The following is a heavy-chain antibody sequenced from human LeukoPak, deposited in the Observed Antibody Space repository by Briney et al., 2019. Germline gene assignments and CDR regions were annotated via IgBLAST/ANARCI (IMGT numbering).Heavy chain of an antibody. Sequence: TGGSLRLSCAASGFTFSSYCMSWVRQAPGKGLEWVSYISSSSSTIYYADSVKGRFTISRDNAKNSLYLQMNSLRDEDTAVYYCARIPQQLAYYFDYWGQGTLVTVSS. CDR3: ARIPQQLAYYFDY. D-gene: IGHD6-13*01. CDR1: GFTFSSYC. J-gene: IGHJ4*02. CDR2: ISSSSSTI. V-gene: IGHV3-48*02.